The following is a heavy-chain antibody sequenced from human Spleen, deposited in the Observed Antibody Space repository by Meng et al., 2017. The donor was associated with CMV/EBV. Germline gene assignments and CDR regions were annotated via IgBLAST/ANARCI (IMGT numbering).Heavy chain of an antibody. Sequence: ASVKVSCKTSGYTFAGHYMHWVRQAPGQGLEWMGWIHPDTGGTNYAQNFQGRVTVTRDTSIRTVYPELSSLRSDDTAMYYCARDDNWGPDYWGQGTLVTVSS. CDR3: ARDDNWGPDY. J-gene: IGHJ4*02. CDR2: IHPDTGGT. CDR1: GYTFAGHY. V-gene: IGHV1-2*02. D-gene: IGHD7-27*01.